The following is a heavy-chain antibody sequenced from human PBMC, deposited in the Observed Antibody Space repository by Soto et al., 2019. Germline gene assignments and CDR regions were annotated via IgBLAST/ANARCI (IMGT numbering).Heavy chain of an antibody. D-gene: IGHD1-26*01. Sequence: ASETRSLTCSGSCGSTSRYDWIWSRQPPGKGLEWIGYIYYSGSTDYGPSLKSRVTMSIDTSQNQVSLKLTSVTTADTAVYYCPAPPRYRGQRILVPVSS. CDR3: PAPPRY. CDR2: IYYSGST. CDR1: CGSTSRYD. V-gene: IGHV4-59*01. J-gene: IGHJ1*01.